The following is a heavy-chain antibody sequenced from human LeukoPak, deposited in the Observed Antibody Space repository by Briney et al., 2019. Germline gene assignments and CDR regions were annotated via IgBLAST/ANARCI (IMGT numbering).Heavy chain of an antibody. J-gene: IGHJ6*02. Sequence: SETLSLTCAVYDESFSGYYCSWIRQPPRKGLEWIGEIDHSGSTNYNPSLQSRVTISVDTSKNQFSLKVSSVSAADTAVYYCARGRSSYYGMDVWGQGTTVTVSS. D-gene: IGHD1-26*01. CDR1: DESFSGYY. CDR3: ARGRSSYYGMDV. CDR2: IDHSGST. V-gene: IGHV4-34*01.